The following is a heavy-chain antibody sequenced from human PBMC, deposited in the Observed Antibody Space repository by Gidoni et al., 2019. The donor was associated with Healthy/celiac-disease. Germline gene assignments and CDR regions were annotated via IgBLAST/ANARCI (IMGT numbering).Heavy chain of an antibody. CDR3: ARDGQAVVAATGAFDY. CDR1: GFTFSSNG. J-gene: IGHJ4*02. V-gene: IGHV3-33*01. D-gene: IGHD2-15*01. CDR2: IWYDGSNK. Sequence: QVQLVESGGGVVQPGRSLRLSCAASGFTFSSNGMHWVRQAPGKGLEWVAVIWYDGSNKYYADSVKGRFTISRDNSKNTLYLQMNSLRAEDTAVYYCARDGQAVVAATGAFDYWGQGTLVTVSS.